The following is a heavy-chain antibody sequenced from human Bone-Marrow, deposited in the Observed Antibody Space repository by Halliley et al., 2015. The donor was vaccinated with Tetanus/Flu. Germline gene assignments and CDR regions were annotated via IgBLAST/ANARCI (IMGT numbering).Heavy chain of an antibody. CDR2: INSDGSGT. CDR3: VRDGTKVRSDAFDI. D-gene: IGHD1-26*01. V-gene: IGHV3-74*01. J-gene: IGHJ3*02. CDR1: GFAFSSSW. Sequence: SLRLSCAASGFAFSSSWMHWVRQTPGKGLVWVSRINSDGSGTSYVDSVKGRFTISRDNAKNTVYLQMNSLRAEDTAVYYCVRDGTKVRSDAFDIWGQGTMVTVSS.